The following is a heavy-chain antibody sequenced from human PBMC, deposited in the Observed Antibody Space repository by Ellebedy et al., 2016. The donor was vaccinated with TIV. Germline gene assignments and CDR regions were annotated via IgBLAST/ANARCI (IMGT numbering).Heavy chain of an antibody. V-gene: IGHV3-9*01. CDR1: SSGDYY. CDR3: SKGPTSMIMRGWFDP. Sequence: SSGDYYWSWIRQPPGKGLEWVSGISWNSGTIDYADSVKGRFTISRDNAKNCLYLQMNSLRAEDTALYYCSKGPTSMIMRGWFDPWGQGTLVTVSS. CDR2: ISWNSGTI. D-gene: IGHD5-18*01. J-gene: IGHJ5*02.